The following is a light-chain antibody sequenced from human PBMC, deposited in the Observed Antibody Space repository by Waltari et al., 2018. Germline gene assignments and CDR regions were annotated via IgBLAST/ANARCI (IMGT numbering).Light chain of an antibody. J-gene: IGKJ4*01. CDR2: DAS. CDR1: QSVSSD. CDR3: QQRSNWPFT. Sequence: IVLTQSPATLSLSPRERATLSCRASQSVSSDVAWFLQKPGQAPRLLNYDASDRAPGIPARFSGSGSGTDFTLTISSLEPEDFAVYYCQQRSNWPFTFGGGTKVEIK. V-gene: IGKV3-11*01.